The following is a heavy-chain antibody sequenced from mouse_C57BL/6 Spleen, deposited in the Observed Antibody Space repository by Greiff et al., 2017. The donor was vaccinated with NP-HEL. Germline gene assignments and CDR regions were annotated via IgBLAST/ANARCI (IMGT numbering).Heavy chain of an antibody. Sequence: QVQLQQSGAELVKPGASVKLSCKASGYTFTEYTIHWVKQRSGQGLEWIGWFYPGSGSIKYNEKFKDKATLTADKSSSTVYMELSRLTSEDSAVYFSARHEEAIYSWLRGYYFDYWGQGTTLTVSS. D-gene: IGHD2-2*01. CDR2: FYPGSGSI. V-gene: IGHV1-62-2*01. CDR3: ARHEEAIYSWLRGYYFDY. J-gene: IGHJ2*01. CDR1: GYTFTEYT.